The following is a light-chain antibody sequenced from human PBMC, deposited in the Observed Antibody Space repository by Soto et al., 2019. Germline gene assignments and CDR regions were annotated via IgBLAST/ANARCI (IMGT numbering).Light chain of an antibody. Sequence: EIVMTQSPATVSVSPGERATLSCRASQSVSSNLAWYQQKPGQAPRLLMFGVSTRAAGIPARFSGSGSGTEFTLTISSLQSEDFAVYYCQQYNNWPRTFGQGTKVDI. CDR2: GVS. V-gene: IGKV3-15*01. CDR3: QQYNNWPRT. CDR1: QSVSSN. J-gene: IGKJ1*01.